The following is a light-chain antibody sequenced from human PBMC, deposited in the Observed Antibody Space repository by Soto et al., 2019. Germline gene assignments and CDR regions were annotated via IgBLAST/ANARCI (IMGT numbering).Light chain of an antibody. CDR3: QLRHN. J-gene: IGKJ3*01. CDR2: DAS. Sequence: DIVLTQSPATLSLSPGERATLSCRASQSVSRDFAWYQQKPGQAPRLLIYDASNRATGIPARFSGSGSGTDFTLTINSLQPEDFAVYYCQLRHNVGPGTRVDFK. CDR1: QSVSRD. V-gene: IGKV3-11*01.